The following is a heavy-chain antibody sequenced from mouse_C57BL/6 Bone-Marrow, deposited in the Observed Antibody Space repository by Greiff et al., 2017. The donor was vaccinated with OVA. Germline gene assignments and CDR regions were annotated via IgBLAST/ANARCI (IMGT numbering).Heavy chain of an antibody. Sequence: EVKLMESGGGLVKPGGSLKLSCAASGFTFSDYGMHWVRQAPEKGLEWVAYISSGSSTIYYADTVKGRFTFSRDNAKNTLFLQMTSLRSEDTAMYYCARINYDYDGAYWGQGTLVTVSA. V-gene: IGHV5-17*01. D-gene: IGHD2-4*01. J-gene: IGHJ3*01. CDR3: ARINYDYDGAY. CDR2: ISSGSSTI. CDR1: GFTFSDYG.